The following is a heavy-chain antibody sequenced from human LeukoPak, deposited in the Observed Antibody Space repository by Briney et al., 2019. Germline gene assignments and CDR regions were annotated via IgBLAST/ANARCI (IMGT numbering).Heavy chain of an antibody. V-gene: IGHV3-21*01. CDR3: ARDPGLGITMVRGSHNWFDP. Sequence: GGSLRLSCAASGFTFSSYSMNWVRQAPGKGLEWVSSISSSSSYIYYADSVKGRFTISRDNAKNSLYLQMNSLRAEDTAVYYCARDPGLGITMVRGSHNWFDPWGQGTLVTVSS. CDR2: ISSSSSYI. D-gene: IGHD3-10*01. J-gene: IGHJ5*02. CDR1: GFTFSSYS.